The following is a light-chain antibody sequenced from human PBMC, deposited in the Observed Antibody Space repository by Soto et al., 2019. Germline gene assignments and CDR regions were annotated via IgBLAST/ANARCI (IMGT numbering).Light chain of an antibody. V-gene: IGKV1-5*03. CDR3: QQYQSYSRT. Sequence: DIHMTQSPSTLSASVGDRVTITCRASQNINSWLAWYQQKPGKAPKLLIYEASTLERGVPSRFGGSGSGTEFTLTISSPQSDDFATYYCQQYQSYSRTFGQGTKVDIK. CDR1: QNINSW. CDR2: EAS. J-gene: IGKJ1*01.